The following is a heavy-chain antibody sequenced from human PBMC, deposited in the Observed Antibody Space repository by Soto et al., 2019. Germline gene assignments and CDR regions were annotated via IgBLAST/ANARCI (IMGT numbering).Heavy chain of an antibody. J-gene: IGHJ6*02. V-gene: IGHV5-51*01. Sequence: EVQLVQSGAEVKKPGESLKISCKGSGYSFTSYWIGWVRQMPGKGPEWMGIIYPGDSDTRYSPSFQGQVTISADKSISTAYLQWSSLKASDTAMYYCARHNGYSSGWYDNPPVRYYYYYGMDVWGQGTTVTVSS. D-gene: IGHD6-19*01. CDR1: GYSFTSYW. CDR2: IYPGDSDT. CDR3: ARHNGYSSGWYDNPPVRYYYYYGMDV.